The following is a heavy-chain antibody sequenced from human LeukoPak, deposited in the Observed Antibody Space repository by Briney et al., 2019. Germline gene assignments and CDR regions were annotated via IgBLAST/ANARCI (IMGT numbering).Heavy chain of an antibody. D-gene: IGHD6-13*01. V-gene: IGHV1-69*13. CDR2: IIPIFGTA. CDR3: ARDWRSSSWYRDYYYYYMAV. Sequence: ASVKVSCKASGGTFSSYAISWVRQAPGQGLEWMGGIIPIFGTANYAQKFQGRVTITADESTSTAYIELSSLRSEDTAVYYCARDWRSSSWYRDYYYYYMAVWGKGTTVTVSS. CDR1: GGTFSSYA. J-gene: IGHJ6*03.